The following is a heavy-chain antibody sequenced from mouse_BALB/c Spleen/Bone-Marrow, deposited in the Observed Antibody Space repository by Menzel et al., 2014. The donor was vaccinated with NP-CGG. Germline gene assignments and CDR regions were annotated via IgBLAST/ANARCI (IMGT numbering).Heavy chain of an antibody. J-gene: IGHJ3*01. V-gene: IGHV3-1*02. CDR2: IHYSGST. CDR3: ARSDYDAWFAY. Sequence: DVMLVESGPDLVKPSQSLSLPCTVTGYYITSGYSWHWIRQFPGNRLEWMGYIHYSGSTNYNPSLKSRISITRDTSKNQFFLQLNSVTTEDTATYYCARSDYDAWFAYWGQGTLVTVSA. D-gene: IGHD2-4*01. CDR1: GYYITSGYS.